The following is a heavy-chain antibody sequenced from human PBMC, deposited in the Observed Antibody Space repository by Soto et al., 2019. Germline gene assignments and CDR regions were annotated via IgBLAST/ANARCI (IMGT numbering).Heavy chain of an antibody. J-gene: IGHJ4*02. V-gene: IGHV3-30-3*01. CDR2: VSYDGGNE. Sequence: QVQLVESGGGVVQPGRPLRLSCTASGFTFRSYAMHWVRQAPGKGLEWVASVSYDGGNEHYADSVKGRFTISRDNSKNTLSLQMNSLRVEDTAVFYCARASGYDKWDTLNYWGQGTQVTVSS. CDR3: ARASGYDKWDTLNY. CDR1: GFTFRSYA. D-gene: IGHD5-12*01.